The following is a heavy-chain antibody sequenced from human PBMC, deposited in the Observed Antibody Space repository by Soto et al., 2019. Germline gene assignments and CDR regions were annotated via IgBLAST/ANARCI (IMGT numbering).Heavy chain of an antibody. CDR1: GFTFSSYG. D-gene: IGHD3-22*01. V-gene: IGHV3-30*18. CDR3: AKGSYDSSGYPSDY. Sequence: QVQLVESGGGVVQPGRSLRLSCAASGFTFSSYGMHWVRQAPGKGLEWVAVISYDGSNKYYADSVKGRFTISRDNSKNTLYLQMNNLRAEDTAVYYCAKGSYDSSGYPSDYWGQGTLVTVSS. CDR2: ISYDGSNK. J-gene: IGHJ4*02.